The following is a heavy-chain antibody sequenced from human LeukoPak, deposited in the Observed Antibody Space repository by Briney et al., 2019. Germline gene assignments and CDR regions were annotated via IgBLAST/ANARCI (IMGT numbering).Heavy chain of an antibody. CDR2: IYYSGTT. Sequence: SETLSLTCTVSGGSISSSSYYWGWIRQPPEKGLEWIGIIYYSGTTYYNPSLNSRVTISVDTSKNQFSLKLSSVTAADTAVYYCARAGYCSSTSCYTGYYYMDVWGKGTTVTVSS. J-gene: IGHJ6*03. V-gene: IGHV4-39*07. D-gene: IGHD2-2*02. CDR1: GGSISSSSYY. CDR3: ARAGYCSSTSCYTGYYYMDV.